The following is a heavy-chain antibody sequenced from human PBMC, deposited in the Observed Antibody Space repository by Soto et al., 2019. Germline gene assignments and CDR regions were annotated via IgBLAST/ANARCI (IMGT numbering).Heavy chain of an antibody. CDR2: ISSSSSTI. Sequence: PGGSLRLSCAACGFTFSSYSINWVRQAPWKGLEWVSYISSSSSTIYYADSVKGRFTISRDNAKNSLYLQMNSLRDEDTAVYYCARQAYCGGDCYSGQYYFDYLGQRTLVAVSS. D-gene: IGHD2-21*02. J-gene: IGHJ4*02. CDR1: GFTFSSYS. V-gene: IGHV3-48*02. CDR3: ARQAYCGGDCYSGQYYFDY.